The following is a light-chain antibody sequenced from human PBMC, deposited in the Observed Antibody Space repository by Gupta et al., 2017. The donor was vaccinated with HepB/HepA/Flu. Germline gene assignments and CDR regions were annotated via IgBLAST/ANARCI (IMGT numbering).Light chain of an antibody. Sequence: DIQMTQSPSSLSASVGDRVTITCRASQRIRRYLNWYQQKPGKAPKLLIYAASRVKSGVPSRFSGSGSGTDFTLTISRRQPEDFASYYCQQRDSTPRPFGQGTKVEIK. CDR3: QQRDSTPRP. CDR2: AAS. J-gene: IGKJ1*01. CDR1: QRIRRY. V-gene: IGKV1-39*01.